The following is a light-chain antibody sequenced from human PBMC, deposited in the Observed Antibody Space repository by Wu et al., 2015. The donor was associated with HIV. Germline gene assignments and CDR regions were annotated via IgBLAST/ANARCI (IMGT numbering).Light chain of an antibody. V-gene: IGKV1-27*01. Sequence: DIQMTQSPSSLSASVGDRISITCRASQDISNYLAWFQQKPGKVPRLLIYSASTLQSGVPSRFSGSGSGTDFTLTISSLQPEDVATLYCQKXYHTAPWTFGQGTQVEIK. CDR3: QKXYHTAPWT. CDR1: QDISNY. J-gene: IGKJ1*01. CDR2: SAS.